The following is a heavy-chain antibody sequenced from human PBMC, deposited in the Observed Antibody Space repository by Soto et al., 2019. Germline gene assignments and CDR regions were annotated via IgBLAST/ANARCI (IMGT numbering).Heavy chain of an antibody. J-gene: IGHJ2*01. V-gene: IGHV4-59*01. CDR3: ARVTPQWELPLNERNWYFDL. Sequence: QVQLQESGPGLVKPSETLSLTCTVSGGSISSYYWSWIRQPPGKGLEWIGYIYYSGSTNYNPSLKSRVTISVDTSKNQFSLKLSSVTAADTAVYYCARVTPQWELPLNERNWYFDLWGRGTLVTVSS. CDR2: IYYSGST. CDR1: GGSISSYY. D-gene: IGHD1-26*01.